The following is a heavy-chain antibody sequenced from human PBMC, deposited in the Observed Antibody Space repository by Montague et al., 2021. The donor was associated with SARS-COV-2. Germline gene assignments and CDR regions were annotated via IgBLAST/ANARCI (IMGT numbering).Heavy chain of an antibody. J-gene: IGHJ4*02. V-gene: IGHV3-30*04. CDR3: ARESGSFHDGGYFDY. CDR1: GFYFSYA. D-gene: IGHD1-26*01. CDR2: ISNDGSNK. Sequence: SLRLSCAASGFYFSYAMHWVRQAPGKGLEWVALISNDGSNKHYADSVKGRFTISRDNSKSTLYLQMNSLRTEDTAVYYCARESGSFHDGGYFDYWGQGSLDTVSS.